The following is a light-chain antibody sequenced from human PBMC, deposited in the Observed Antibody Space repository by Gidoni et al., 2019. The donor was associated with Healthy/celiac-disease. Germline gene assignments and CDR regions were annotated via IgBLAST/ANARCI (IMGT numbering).Light chain of an antibody. J-gene: IGKJ1*01. CDR3: QQYGSSLRWT. Sequence: EIELTHSAGTLSLSPGERATLSCRASQSVSSSYLAWYQQKPGQAPRLLIYGASSRATGIPDRCSGSGAGTDFTLTISRMEPEDFAVYYCQQYGSSLRWTFGQGTKVEIK. V-gene: IGKV3-20*01. CDR1: QSVSSSY. CDR2: GAS.